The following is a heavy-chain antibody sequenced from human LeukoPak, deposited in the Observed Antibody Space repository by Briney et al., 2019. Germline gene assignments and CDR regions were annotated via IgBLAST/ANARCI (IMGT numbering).Heavy chain of an antibody. CDR3: AARGYSYGYSDAFDI. Sequence: PSETLSLTCAVYGGSFSGYYWSWIWQPAGKGLEWIGRIYTSGSTNYNPSLKSRATISVDTSKNQFSLKLSSVTAADTAVYYCAARGYSYGYSDAFDIWGQGTMVTVSS. CDR2: IYTSGST. J-gene: IGHJ3*02. CDR1: GGSFSGYY. V-gene: IGHV4-59*10. D-gene: IGHD5-18*01.